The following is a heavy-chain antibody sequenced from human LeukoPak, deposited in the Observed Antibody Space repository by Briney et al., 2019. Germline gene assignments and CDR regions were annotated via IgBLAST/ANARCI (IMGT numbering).Heavy chain of an antibody. D-gene: IGHD7-27*01. Sequence: PGGSLRLSCAASGFTFSSYAMSWVRQAPGKGLEWVSVIYSGGTIFYADSVKGRFTISRDNSKNTVYLEMNSLRAEDTAVYYCARDGENHYYDYWGQGTLVTVS. J-gene: IGHJ4*02. V-gene: IGHV3-66*01. CDR3: ARDGENHYYDY. CDR1: GFTFSSYA. CDR2: IYSGGTI.